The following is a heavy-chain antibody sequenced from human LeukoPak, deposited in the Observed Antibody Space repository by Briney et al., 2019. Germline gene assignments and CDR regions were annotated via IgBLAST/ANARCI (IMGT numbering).Heavy chain of an antibody. V-gene: IGHV1-8*01. D-gene: IGHD3-3*01. CDR2: MNPNSGNT. Sequence: ASVKVSCKASGYTFTSYDINWVRQAAGQGLEWMGWMNPNSGNTGYAQKFQGRVTMTRNTSISTAYMELSSLRSEDTAVYYCARDQWSYYDFWSGYYYFDYRGQGTLVTVSS. J-gene: IGHJ4*02. CDR1: GYTFTSYD. CDR3: ARDQWSYYDFWSGYYYFDY.